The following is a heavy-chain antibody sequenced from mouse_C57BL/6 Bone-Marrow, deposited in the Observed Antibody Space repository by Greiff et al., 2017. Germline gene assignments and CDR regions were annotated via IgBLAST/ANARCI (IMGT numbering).Heavy chain of an antibody. Sequence: EVQGVESGGGLVQPKGSLKLSCAASGFSFNTYAMNWVRQAPGKGLEWVARIRSKSNNYATYYADSVKDRFTISRDDSESMLYLQMNNLKTEDTAMYYCVRQTVGYAMDYWGQGTSVTVSS. D-gene: IGHD1-1*01. V-gene: IGHV10-1*01. CDR2: IRSKSNNYAT. CDR1: GFSFNTYA. CDR3: VRQTVGYAMDY. J-gene: IGHJ4*01.